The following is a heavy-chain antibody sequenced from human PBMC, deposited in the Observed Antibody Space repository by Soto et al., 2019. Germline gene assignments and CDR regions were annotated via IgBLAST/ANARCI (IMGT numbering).Heavy chain of an antibody. Sequence: SETLSLTCAVSGGSISSGGYSWSWIRQPPGKGLEWIGYIYHSGSTYYNPSLKSRVTISVDRSKNQFSLKLSSVTAADTAVYYCAAGDYSLIDYWGQGTLVTVSS. V-gene: IGHV4-30-2*01. CDR1: GGSISSGGYS. CDR2: IYHSGST. D-gene: IGHD4-17*01. CDR3: AAGDYSLIDY. J-gene: IGHJ4*02.